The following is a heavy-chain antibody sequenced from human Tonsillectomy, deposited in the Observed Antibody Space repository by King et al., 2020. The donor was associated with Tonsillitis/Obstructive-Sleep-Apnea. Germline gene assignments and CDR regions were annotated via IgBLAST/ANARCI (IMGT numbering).Heavy chain of an antibody. CDR1: GGTFSSYA. CDR3: ARDPSDYSSSYLLSY. J-gene: IGHJ4*02. Sequence: QLVQSGAEVKKPGSSVKVSCKASGGTFSSYAINWVRQAPGQGLEWMGGFIPIFGTANYAQKFQGRVKITADESMSTAYMELSSRRSADTAVCYCARDPSDYSSSYLLSYRGQGTLVTVSS. D-gene: IGHD6-6*01. CDR2: FIPIFGTA. V-gene: IGHV1-69*12.